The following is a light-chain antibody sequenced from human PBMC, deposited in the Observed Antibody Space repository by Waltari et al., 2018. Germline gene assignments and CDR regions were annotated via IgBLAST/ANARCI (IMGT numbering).Light chain of an antibody. V-gene: IGKV2-28*01. CDR1: QSLLHSDGNTY. J-gene: IGKJ4*01. Sequence: DIVMTQSPLSLPVTPGEAASTPCRSNQSLLHSDGNTYLDWYLQRPGQSPQLLIYWGSNRASGVPDRFSGSGSGTDFTLKISRVEADDVGIYYCMQGLQSPTFGGGTKVEIK. CDR3: MQGLQSPT. CDR2: WGS.